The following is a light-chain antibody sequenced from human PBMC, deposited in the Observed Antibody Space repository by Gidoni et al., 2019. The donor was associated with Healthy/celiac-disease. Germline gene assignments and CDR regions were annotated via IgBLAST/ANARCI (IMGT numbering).Light chain of an antibody. CDR2: EGS. Sequence: QSALTPPASVSGSPGQSIPISCTGTISDVGSYHLVSWYQQHPGKAPKLMIYEGSKRPSGVSNRFSGSKSGNTASLTISGLQAEDEADYYCCSYAGSSTHVVFGGGTKLTVL. CDR3: CSYAGSSTHVV. V-gene: IGLV2-23*01. J-gene: IGLJ2*01. CDR1: ISDVGSYHL.